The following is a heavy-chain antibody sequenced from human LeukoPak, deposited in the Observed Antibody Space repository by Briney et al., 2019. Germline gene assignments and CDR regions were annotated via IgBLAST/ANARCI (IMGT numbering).Heavy chain of an antibody. CDR2: ISGTGGST. D-gene: IGHD5-18*01. CDR3: AKTLRGYTFGRAFDI. CDR1: GFTFSIYA. Sequence: GGSLRLSCAASGFTFSIYAMSWVRQAPGKGLEWVSSISGTGGSTYYADSVKGRFTISRDNSKNTLDLQMNSLRAEDTAVYYCAKTLRGYTFGRAFDIWGQGTMVTASS. V-gene: IGHV3-23*01. J-gene: IGHJ3*02.